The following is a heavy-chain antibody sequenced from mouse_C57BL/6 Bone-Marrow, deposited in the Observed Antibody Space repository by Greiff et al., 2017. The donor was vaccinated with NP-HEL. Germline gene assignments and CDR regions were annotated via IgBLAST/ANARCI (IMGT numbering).Heavy chain of an antibody. CDR3: TTQDYPAWFAY. V-gene: IGHV14-4*01. D-gene: IGHD5-5*01. Sequence: VQLQQSGAELVRPGASVKLSCTASGFNIKDDYMHWVKQRPEQGLEWIGWIDPENGDTEYASKFQGKATITADTSSNTAYLQLSSLTSEDTAVYYCTTQDYPAWFAYWGQGTLVTVSA. J-gene: IGHJ3*01. CDR2: IDPENGDT. CDR1: GFNIKDDY.